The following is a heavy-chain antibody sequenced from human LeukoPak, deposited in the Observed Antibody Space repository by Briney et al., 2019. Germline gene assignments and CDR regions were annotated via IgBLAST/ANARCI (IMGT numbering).Heavy chain of an antibody. CDR1: GYSFTDYY. V-gene: IGHV1-2*02. D-gene: IGHD2-15*01. J-gene: IGHJ6*02. CDR2: IDPNSGGT. Sequence: ASVKVSCKASGYSFTDYYMHWVRQAPGQGLEWLGWIDPNSGGTNYAQKFRGRVTMPRDTSINTAYVELSRLTSDDTAVYYCARDGRYCSGGSCYSPYYYYYGMDVWGQGTTVTVSS. CDR3: ARDGRYCSGGSCYSPYYYYYGMDV.